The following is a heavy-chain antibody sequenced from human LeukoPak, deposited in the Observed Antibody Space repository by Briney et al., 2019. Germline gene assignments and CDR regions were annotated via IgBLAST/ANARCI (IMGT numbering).Heavy chain of an antibody. CDR3: ARGRKTLRIYGSGSYEDY. CDR1: GDSISSGGYY. CDR2: IYHSGST. D-gene: IGHD3-10*01. Sequence: KPSETLSLTCTVSGDSISSGGYYWSWIRQPPGKGLEWIGYIYHSGSTYYNPSLKSRVTISVDRSKNQFSLKLSSVTAADTAVYYCARGRKTLRIYGSGSYEDYWGQGTLVTVSS. V-gene: IGHV4-30-2*01. J-gene: IGHJ4*02.